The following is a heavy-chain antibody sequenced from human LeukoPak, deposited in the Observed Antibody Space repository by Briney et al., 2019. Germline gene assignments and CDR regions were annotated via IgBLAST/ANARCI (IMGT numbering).Heavy chain of an antibody. J-gene: IGHJ4*02. CDR3: AREDCSSTSCYAGVY. D-gene: IGHD2-2*01. CDR1: GYTFTSYG. V-gene: IGHV1-18*04. CDR2: ISAYNGNT. Sequence: ALVKVSCKASGYTFTSYGISWVRQAPGQGLDWMGWISAYNGNTNYAQKLQGRVTMTTDTSTSTAYMELRSLRSDDTAVYYCAREDCSSTSCYAGVYWGQGTLVTVSS.